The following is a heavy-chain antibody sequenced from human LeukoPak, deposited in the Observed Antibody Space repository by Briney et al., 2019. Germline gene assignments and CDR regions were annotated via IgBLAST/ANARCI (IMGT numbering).Heavy chain of an antibody. Sequence: GGSLRLSCAASGFTFSSHWMHWVRQAPGKGLVWVARISGDGRSTSYADSVKGRITISRDNSKVTLYLQMTSLRPEDTAIYYCVKDPSGNYFYFDYWGQGTLVTVSS. CDR3: VKDPSGNYFYFDY. J-gene: IGHJ4*02. CDR1: GFTFSSHW. CDR2: ISGDGRST. D-gene: IGHD1-26*01. V-gene: IGHV3-74*01.